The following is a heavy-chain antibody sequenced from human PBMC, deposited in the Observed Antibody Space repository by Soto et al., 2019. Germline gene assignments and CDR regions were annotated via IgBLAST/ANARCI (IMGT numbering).Heavy chain of an antibody. D-gene: IGHD2-21*02. J-gene: IGHJ1*01. CDR1: GFNFDEYW. V-gene: IGHV3-7*01. CDR3: AREKSVLAAIGDI. CDR2: IKHDAGEA. Sequence: PGGSLRLSCTASGFNFDEYWMTWVRHTPGKGLEWVANIKHDAGEAHYVDSVKGRFIIFRDNTRNSLYLQMNSLRVEDTGIYYCAREKSVLAAIGDIWGQGTRVTGSS.